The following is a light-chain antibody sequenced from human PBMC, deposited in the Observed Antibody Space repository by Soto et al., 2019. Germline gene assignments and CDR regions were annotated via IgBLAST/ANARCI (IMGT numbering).Light chain of an antibody. J-gene: IGKJ1*01. Sequence: EIVMTQSPATLSVSPGERATLSCRASQSVRSNLAWYQQKPGQAPRLVIYGASTRATGIPARFSGSGSGTEFTLTISSLQSEDFAVYYRQQHSHWPPWTFGQGTRVEIQ. CDR3: QQHSHWPPWT. CDR1: QSVRSN. CDR2: GAS. V-gene: IGKV3-15*01.